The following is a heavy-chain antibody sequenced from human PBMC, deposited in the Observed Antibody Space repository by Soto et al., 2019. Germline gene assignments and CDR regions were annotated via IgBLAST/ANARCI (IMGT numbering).Heavy chain of an antibody. CDR3: AEGGAAVYYYYGLDV. Sequence: EVQLLDSGGGLVQPGGSLRLSCAASGFTFSSYAMNWVRQAPGKGLEWVSGISASGGSTYYADSVKGRFTISRDNSQSTLYLQMKSLRAEDTAVYYCAEGGAAVYYYYGLDVWGQVTTVTVSS. CDR2: ISASGGST. CDR1: GFTFSSYA. J-gene: IGHJ6*02. D-gene: IGHD1-26*01. V-gene: IGHV3-23*01.